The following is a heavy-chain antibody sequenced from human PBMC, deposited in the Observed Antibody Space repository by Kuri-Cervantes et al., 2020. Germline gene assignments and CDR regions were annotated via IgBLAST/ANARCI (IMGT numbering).Heavy chain of an antibody. CDR3: ARGKYYVFWSGYDDYYYYGMDV. J-gene: IGHJ6*02. CDR1: GFTFSSYA. D-gene: IGHD3-3*01. CDR2: ISYDGSNK. Sequence: GGSLRLSWAASGFTFSSYAMHWVRQAPGKGLEWVAVISYDGSNKYYADSVKGRFTISRDNSKNTLYLQMNSLRAEDTAVYYCARGKYYVFWSGYDDYYYYGMDVWGQGTTVTVSS. V-gene: IGHV3-30-3*01.